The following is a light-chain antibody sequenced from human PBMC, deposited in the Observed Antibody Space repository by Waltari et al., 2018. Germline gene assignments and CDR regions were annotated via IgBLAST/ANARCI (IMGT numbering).Light chain of an antibody. J-gene: IGLJ2*01. V-gene: IGLV4-69*01. CDR1: SGPFNFA. CDR2: LRSDGSH. Sequence: QLVLPQSPSASPPLGASVNPPSTLTSGPFNFAIARHQQQPEKGPRFLMKLRSDGSHSKGDGIPDRFSGSSSGAERYLTISSLQSEDEADYYCQTWGTGIQVFGGGTKLTVL. CDR3: QTWGTGIQV.